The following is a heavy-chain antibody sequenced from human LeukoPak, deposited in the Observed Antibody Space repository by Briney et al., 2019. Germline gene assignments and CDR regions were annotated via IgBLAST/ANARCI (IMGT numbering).Heavy chain of an antibody. CDR1: GYSISSGYY. Sequence: PSETLSLTCTVSGYSISSGYYWGWIRQPPGKGLQWIGSIYHSGSTYYNPSLKSRVTISVDTSKNQFSLKLSSVTAADTAVYYCARQVVVAATPTYFYYYMDVWGKGTTVTISS. V-gene: IGHV4-38-2*02. J-gene: IGHJ6*03. CDR3: ARQVVVAATPTYFYYYMDV. CDR2: IYHSGST. D-gene: IGHD2-15*01.